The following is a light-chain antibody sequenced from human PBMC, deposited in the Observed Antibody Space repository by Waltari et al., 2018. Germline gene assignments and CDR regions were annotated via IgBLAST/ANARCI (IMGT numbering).Light chain of an antibody. CDR2: AAS. CDR3: QQANSFPIT. CDR1: QGVSNW. J-gene: IGKJ5*01. V-gene: IGKV1-12*01. Sequence: DIQMTQSPSSVSASVGDRVSITCRASQGVSNWLAWYQEKPGKAPKLLIYAASSLQSGVPSRCSGSGSWTDFTLTISSLQSEDFATYYCQQANSFPITFGQGTRLEIK.